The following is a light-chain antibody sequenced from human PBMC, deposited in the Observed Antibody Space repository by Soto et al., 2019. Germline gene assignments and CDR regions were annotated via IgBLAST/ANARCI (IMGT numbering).Light chain of an antibody. Sequence: EIVLTQSPGTLSLSPGERATLSCRASQSVSSSYLAWYQQKPGQAPRLLIYGASNRATGIPERFSGSGSGTDFTLTISRLEPEDFAVYYCQQYGSSPLTFGPGTKVDIK. CDR1: QSVSSSY. V-gene: IGKV3-20*01. J-gene: IGKJ3*01. CDR3: QQYGSSPLT. CDR2: GAS.